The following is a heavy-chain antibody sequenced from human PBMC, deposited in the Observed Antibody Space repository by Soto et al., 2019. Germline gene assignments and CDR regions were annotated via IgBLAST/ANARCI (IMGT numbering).Heavy chain of an antibody. CDR1: GYAFSNNF. D-gene: IGHD2-8*01. CDR2: INPTTGLT. J-gene: IGHJ6*02. CDR3: ARALRNGYFYGMDI. Sequence: ASVKVSCKASGYAFSNNFMHWVRQAPAQGLEWMGVINPTTGLTSNAQKFQGRITMTSDTSSSTAYMELSSRRSEDTAVYYCARALRNGYFYGMDIWGQGTTVTVSS. V-gene: IGHV1-46*01.